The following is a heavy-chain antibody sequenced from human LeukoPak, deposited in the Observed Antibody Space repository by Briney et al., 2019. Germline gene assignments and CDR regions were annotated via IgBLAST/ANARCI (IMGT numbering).Heavy chain of an antibody. CDR3: ARDAAKAQLAYFDY. CDR2: IYYSGST. Sequence: SETLSLTCAVYGGSFSGYYWTWIRQSPGKGLEWIGSIYYSGSTYYNPSLKSRVTISVDTSKNQFSLKLSSVTAADTAVYYCARDAAKAQLAYFDYWGQGTLVTVSS. V-gene: IGHV4-34*01. J-gene: IGHJ4*02. CDR1: GGSFSGYY. D-gene: IGHD6-13*01.